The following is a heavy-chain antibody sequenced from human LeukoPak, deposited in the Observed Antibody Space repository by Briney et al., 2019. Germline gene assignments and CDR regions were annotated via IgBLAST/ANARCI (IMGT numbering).Heavy chain of an antibody. J-gene: IGHJ4*02. CDR3: ARGSILYDSRKEGFVY. CDR2: INHSGST. D-gene: IGHD3-22*01. Sequence: PSETLSLTCAVYGGSFSGYYWSWIRQPPGKGLEWIGEINHSGSTNYNPSLKSRVTISVDTSKNQFSLKLSSVTAADTAVYYCARGSILYDSRKEGFVYWGQGTLVTVSS. CDR1: GGSFSGYY. V-gene: IGHV4-34*01.